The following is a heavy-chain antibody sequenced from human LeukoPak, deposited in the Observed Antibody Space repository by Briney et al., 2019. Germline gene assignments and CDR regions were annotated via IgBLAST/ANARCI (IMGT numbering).Heavy chain of an antibody. D-gene: IGHD3-10*01. CDR2: INPNGTEK. CDR1: GFSFSGYW. V-gene: IGHV3-7*01. J-gene: IGHJ4*02. Sequence: GGSLRLSCAASGFSFSGYWMNWVRQTPGKGLEWVANINPNGTEKYYLDSVEGRFTISRDNTKNALFLQMNSLRAEDTAVYYCARWIGGFDFWGQGDLVTVSS. CDR3: ARWIGGFDF.